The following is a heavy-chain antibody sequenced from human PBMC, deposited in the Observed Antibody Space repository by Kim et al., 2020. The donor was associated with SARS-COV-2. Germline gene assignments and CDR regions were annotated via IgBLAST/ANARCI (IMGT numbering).Heavy chain of an antibody. Sequence: IYHADSVKGRITISRDNAKNSQYLQMNSLRDEDTAVYYCIAAAARHPFDYWGQGTLVTVSS. J-gene: IGHJ4*02. V-gene: IGHV3-48*02. D-gene: IGHD6-6*01. CDR3: IAAAARHPFDY. CDR2: I.